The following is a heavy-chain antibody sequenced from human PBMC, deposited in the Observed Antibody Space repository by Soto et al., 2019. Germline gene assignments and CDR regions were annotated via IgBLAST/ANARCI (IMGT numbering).Heavy chain of an antibody. V-gene: IGHV2-5*02. J-gene: IGHJ5*02. Sequence: SGPTLVNPTQTLTLTCTFSGFSLSTSGVGVGWIRQPPGKALEWLALIYWDDVKRYSPSLKSRLTVTKDTSKNQVVLTMTNMDPVDTATYYCTHRFCSSSCCYRRDNWFDPWGQGTLVTVSS. CDR2: IYWDDVK. CDR3: THRFCSSSCCYRRDNWFDP. CDR1: GFSLSTSGVG. D-gene: IGHD2-2*02.